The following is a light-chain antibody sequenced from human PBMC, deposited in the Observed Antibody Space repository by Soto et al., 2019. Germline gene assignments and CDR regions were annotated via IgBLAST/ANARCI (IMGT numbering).Light chain of an antibody. V-gene: IGLV1-44*01. CDR3: AAWDDSLNGPV. Sequence: QSVLTQPPSASGTPGQRVTISCSGSSSNIGSNTVNWYQQLPGTAPKLLMYSNEQRPSGVPDRFSGSKSGTSASLAISGLQSEDEVDYYCAAWDDSLNGPVFGGGTKLTVL. CDR2: SNE. J-gene: IGLJ3*02. CDR1: SSNIGSNT.